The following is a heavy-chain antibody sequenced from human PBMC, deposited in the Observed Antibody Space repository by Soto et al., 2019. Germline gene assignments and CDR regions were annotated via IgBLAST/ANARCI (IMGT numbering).Heavy chain of an antibody. D-gene: IGHD4-17*01. CDR1: GGSISSYY. Sequence: SETLSLTCTVSGGSISSYYWSWIRQPPGKGLEWIGYIYYSGSTNYNPSLQSRVTISVDTSKNQFSLKLSSVTAADTAVYYCARASARAVTPDAFDIWGQGTMVTVSS. J-gene: IGHJ3*02. CDR3: ARASARAVTPDAFDI. V-gene: IGHV4-59*01. CDR2: IYYSGST.